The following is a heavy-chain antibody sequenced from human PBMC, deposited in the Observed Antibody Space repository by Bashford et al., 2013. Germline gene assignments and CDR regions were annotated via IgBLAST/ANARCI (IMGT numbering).Heavy chain of an antibody. CDR3: AKDIGDNSGSLDH. J-gene: IGHJ4*02. Sequence: GSLRLSCAASGFTFGDYAMYWVRQGPAKGLEWVALITWDGGSTHFADSVKGRFTISRDNTKNSLYLQMHFLRTEDTALYYCAKDIGDNSGSLDHWGLGTLVTVSS. CDR1: GFTFGDYA. D-gene: IGHD3-22*01. CDR2: ITWDGGST. V-gene: IGHV3-43*01.